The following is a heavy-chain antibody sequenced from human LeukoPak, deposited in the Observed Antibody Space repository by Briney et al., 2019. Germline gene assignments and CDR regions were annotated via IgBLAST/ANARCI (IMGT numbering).Heavy chain of an antibody. CDR1: GYSFTSYW. V-gene: IGHV5-10-1*01. CDR2: IDPSDSYT. Sequence: GESLKISCKGSGYSFTSYWISWVRQMPGKGLEWMGRIDPSDSYTNYSSSFQGHVTISADKSISTAYLQWSSLKASDTAMYYCARLTPQDLYCSGGSCYSGFYYGMDVWGKGTTVTVSS. CDR3: ARLTPQDLYCSGGSCYSGFYYGMDV. D-gene: IGHD2-15*01. J-gene: IGHJ6*04.